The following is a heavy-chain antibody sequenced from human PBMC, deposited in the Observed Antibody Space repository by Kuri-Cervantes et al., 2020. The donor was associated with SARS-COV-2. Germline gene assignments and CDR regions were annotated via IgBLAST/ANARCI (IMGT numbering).Heavy chain of an antibody. CDR2: ISGSGGGT. Sequence: GESLKISCAASGFTFSSYAMSWVRQAPGKGLEWVSAISGSGGGTYYADSVKGRFTISRDNSKNTLYLQMNSLRAEDTAVYYCAKNYDSSGYPDYWGQGTLVTVSS. J-gene: IGHJ4*02. D-gene: IGHD3-22*01. CDR3: AKNYDSSGYPDY. V-gene: IGHV3-23*01. CDR1: GFTFSSYA.